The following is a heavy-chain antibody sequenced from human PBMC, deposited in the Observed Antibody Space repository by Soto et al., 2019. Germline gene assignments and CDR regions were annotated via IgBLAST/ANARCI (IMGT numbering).Heavy chain of an antibody. J-gene: IGHJ4*02. V-gene: IGHV1-46*02. CDR3: ARGPDDSDVPRWDH. D-gene: IGHD4-17*01. CDR1: GYNFNQYY. CDR2: INLRGGTT. Sequence: QVQLVQSGPEVRKPGASVRLSCATSGYNFNQYYIHWVRQATGQGLEWMGIINLRGGTTEYAHKFRGRVTVTGETSTRLAYMELSSLRSEDTAVYFCARGPDDSDVPRWDHWGQGTLITVSS.